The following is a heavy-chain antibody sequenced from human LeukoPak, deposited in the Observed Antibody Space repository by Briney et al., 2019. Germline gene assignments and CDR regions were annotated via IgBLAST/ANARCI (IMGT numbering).Heavy chain of an antibody. J-gene: IGHJ4*02. V-gene: IGHV3-74*01. CDR2: INSDGSST. CDR1: EFTFSKYW. Sequence: GGSLRLSCAASEFTFSKYWMHWVRHAPGKGLVWVSRINSDGSSTNYADSVKGRFTISRDNAKNTLYLQMNSLRAEDTAVYYCASMDYWGQGTLVTVSS. CDR3: ASMDY.